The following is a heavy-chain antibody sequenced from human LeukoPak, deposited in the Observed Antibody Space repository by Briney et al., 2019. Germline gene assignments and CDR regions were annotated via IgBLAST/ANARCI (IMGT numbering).Heavy chain of an antibody. D-gene: IGHD5-12*01. Sequence: PETLSLTCAVYGGSFSGYYWSWIRQPPGKGLEWIGEINHSGSTNYNPSLKSRVTISVDTSKNQFSLKLSSVTAADTAVYYCARISGPPFDYWGQGTLVTASS. CDR2: INHSGST. CDR3: ARISGPPFDY. J-gene: IGHJ4*02. CDR1: GGSFSGYY. V-gene: IGHV4-34*01.